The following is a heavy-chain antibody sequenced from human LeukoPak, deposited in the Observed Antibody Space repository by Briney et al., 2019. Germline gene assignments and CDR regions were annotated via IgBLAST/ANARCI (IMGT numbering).Heavy chain of an antibody. V-gene: IGHV7-4-1*02. D-gene: IGHD1-26*01. J-gene: IGHJ4*02. CDR3: ARDHGVGATCCADY. CDR2: INTNTGNP. Sequence: ASLKLSCKASGYTFTSYAMNWVRQAPGQGLEWMGWINTNTGNPTYAQGFTGRFVFSLDTSVSPAYLQISSLKAEDTAVDYCARDHGVGATCCADYWGQGTLVTVSS. CDR1: GYTFTSYA.